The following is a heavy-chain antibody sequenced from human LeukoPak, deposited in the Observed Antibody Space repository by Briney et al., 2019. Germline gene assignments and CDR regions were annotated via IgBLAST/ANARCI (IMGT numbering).Heavy chain of an antibody. CDR3: ARCAKFSSPTDY. CDR1: GFTFSDYY. J-gene: IGHJ4*02. D-gene: IGHD6-6*01. Sequence: KSGGSLRLSCAASGFTFSDYYMSWIRQAPGKGLEWVSYISSSGSTIYYADSVKGRFTISRDNAKNSLYLQMNSLRAEDTAVYYCARCAKFSSPTDYCGQGTLVTVSS. CDR2: ISSSGSTI. V-gene: IGHV3-11*01.